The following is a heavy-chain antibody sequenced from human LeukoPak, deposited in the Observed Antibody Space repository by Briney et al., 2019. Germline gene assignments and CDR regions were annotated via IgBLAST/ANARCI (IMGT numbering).Heavy chain of an antibody. CDR3: ARAEDYYDSSGYSYYFDY. V-gene: IGHV3-21*01. CDR1: GFTFSSHA. Sequence: KTGGSLRLSCGASGFTFSSHAMTWVRQAPGKGLEWVSAISISGDTTYYADSVKGRFTISRDNAKNSLYLQTNSLRAEDTAVYYCARAEDYYDSSGYSYYFDYWGQGTLVTVSS. CDR2: ISISGDTT. J-gene: IGHJ4*02. D-gene: IGHD3-22*01.